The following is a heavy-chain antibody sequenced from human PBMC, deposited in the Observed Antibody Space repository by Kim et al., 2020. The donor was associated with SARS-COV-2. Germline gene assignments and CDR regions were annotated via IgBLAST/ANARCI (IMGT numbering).Heavy chain of an antibody. V-gene: IGHV3-30*04. CDR2: ISYDGSNK. J-gene: IGHJ4*02. D-gene: IGHD2-21*02. CDR3: ARAPPGVVVTSPRLPHY. Sequence: GGSLRLSCAASGFTFSSYAMHWVRQAPGKGLEWVAVISYDGSNKYYADSVKGRFTISRDNSKNTLYLQMNSLRAEDTAVYYCARAPPGVVVTSPRLPHYWGQGTLVTVSS. CDR1: GFTFSSYA.